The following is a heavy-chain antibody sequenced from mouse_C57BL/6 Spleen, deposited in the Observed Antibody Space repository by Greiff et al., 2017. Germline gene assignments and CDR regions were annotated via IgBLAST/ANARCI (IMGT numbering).Heavy chain of an antibody. D-gene: IGHD4-1*01. CDR2: IYPGNSDT. CDR3: TGGWECAD. V-gene: IGHV1-5*01. Sequence: VQLQQSGTVLARPGASVKMSCKTSGYTFTSYWMHWVKQRPGQGLEWIGAIYPGNSDTRYNQKFKGKANMTAVTSASTAYMELSSLTNEDTAVYYCTGGWECADWGQGTLVTVSA. J-gene: IGHJ3*01. CDR1: GYTFTSYW.